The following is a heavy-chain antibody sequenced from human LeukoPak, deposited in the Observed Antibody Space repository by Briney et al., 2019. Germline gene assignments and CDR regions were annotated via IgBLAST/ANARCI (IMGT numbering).Heavy chain of an antibody. CDR2: IIPIFGTA. J-gene: IGHJ4*02. D-gene: IGHD3-3*01. Sequence: GSSVKVSCKASGGTFSSYAISWVRQAPGQGLEWMGGIIPIFGTANYAQKFQGRVTITADESTSTAYMELSSLRSEDTAVYYCARGVGGGYYDFWSGYPIDYWGQGTLVTVSS. V-gene: IGHV1-69*01. CDR3: ARGVGGGYYDFWSGYPIDY. CDR1: GGTFSSYA.